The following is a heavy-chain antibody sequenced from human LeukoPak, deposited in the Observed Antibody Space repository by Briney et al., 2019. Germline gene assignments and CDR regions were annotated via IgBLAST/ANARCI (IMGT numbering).Heavy chain of an antibody. Sequence: PGGSLGLSCAASGFTFSRSWMDWVRQAPGKGLQWVANIKEDGSETHYVDSAKGRFTISRDNAKNTLFLQVDSLRVEDTAIYYCSYSLNYWGQGTLVTVSS. CDR3: SYSLNY. J-gene: IGHJ4*02. D-gene: IGHD2-21*01. CDR1: GFTFSRSW. CDR2: IKEDGSET. V-gene: IGHV3-7*01.